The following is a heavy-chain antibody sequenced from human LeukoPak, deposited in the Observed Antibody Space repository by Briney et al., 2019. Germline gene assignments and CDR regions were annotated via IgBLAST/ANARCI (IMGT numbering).Heavy chain of an antibody. CDR2: ISSSSYI. J-gene: IGHJ4*02. V-gene: IGHV3-21*01. CDR3: ARGYGSGSYAIDY. D-gene: IGHD3-10*01. CDR1: GFTFSSYS. Sequence: GGSLRLSCAASGFTFSSYSMNWVRQAPGKGLEWVSSISSSSYIYHADSVKGRFTISRDNAKNSLYLQMNSLRAEDTAVYYCARGYGSGSYAIDYWGQGTLVTVSS.